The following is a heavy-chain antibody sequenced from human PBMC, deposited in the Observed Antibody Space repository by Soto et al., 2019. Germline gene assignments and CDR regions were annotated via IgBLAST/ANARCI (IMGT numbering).Heavy chain of an antibody. CDR2: INHSGST. D-gene: IGHD3-10*01. V-gene: IGHV4-34*01. CDR3: ARGHGLLLWFGELWLSRHGMDV. CDR1: GGSFSGYY. Sequence: SETLSLTCAVYGGSFSGYYWSWIRQPPGKGLEWIGEINHSGSTNYNPSLKSRVTISVDTSKNQFSLKLSSVTAADTAVYYCARGHGLLLWFGELWLSRHGMDVWGQGTTVT. J-gene: IGHJ6*02.